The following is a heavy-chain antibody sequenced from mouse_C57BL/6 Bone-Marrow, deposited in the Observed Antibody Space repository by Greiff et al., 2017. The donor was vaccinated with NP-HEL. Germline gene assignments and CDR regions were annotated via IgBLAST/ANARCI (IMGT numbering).Heavy chain of an antibody. CDR1: GYTFTSYW. Sequence: QVQLQQPGAELVKPGASVKLSCKASGYTFTSYWMHWVKQRPGRGLEWIGRIEPNSGGTKYNEKFKSKATLTVDKPSSTAYMQLSSLTSEDSAVYYCARVSYDWFAYWGQGTLVTVSA. J-gene: IGHJ3*01. V-gene: IGHV1-72*01. CDR2: IEPNSGGT. CDR3: ARVSYDWFAY. D-gene: IGHD2-12*01.